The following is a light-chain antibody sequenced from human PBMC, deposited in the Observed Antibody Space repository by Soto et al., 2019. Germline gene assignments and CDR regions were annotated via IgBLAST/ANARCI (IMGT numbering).Light chain of an antibody. CDR1: QSVSSSY. Sequence: EIVLTQSPGTLSLSPGERATLSCRASQSVSSSYLAWYQQKPGQAPRLLIYGASSMATGIPDRFSGSGSGTDFTLTISRLEPEDFAVYYCQQYGGSPRTFGQGTKLEIK. J-gene: IGKJ2*01. CDR3: QQYGGSPRT. V-gene: IGKV3-20*01. CDR2: GAS.